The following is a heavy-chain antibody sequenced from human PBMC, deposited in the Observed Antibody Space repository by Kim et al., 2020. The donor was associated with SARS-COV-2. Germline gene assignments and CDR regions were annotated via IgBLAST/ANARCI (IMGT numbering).Heavy chain of an antibody. Sequence: TINYVESMKGRFTISRDNAKNALYLRMNSLRVEDTAVYYCARGGYSNFDFWGQGTLVTVSS. J-gene: IGHJ4*02. CDR2: TI. CDR3: ARGGYSNFDF. V-gene: IGHV3-48*03. D-gene: IGHD2-21*01.